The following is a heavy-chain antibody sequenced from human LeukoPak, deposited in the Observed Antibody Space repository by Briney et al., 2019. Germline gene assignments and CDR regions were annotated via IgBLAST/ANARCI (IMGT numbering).Heavy chain of an antibody. D-gene: IGHD1-26*01. CDR1: GFTFSSYG. Sequence: PGGSLRLSCAASGFTFSSYGMHWVRRAPGKGLEWVAVIWYGGSNKYYADSVKGRFTISRDNSKNTLYLQMNSLRAEDTAVYYCAKDASHHSGSPASFDYYMDVWGKGTTVTVSS. J-gene: IGHJ6*03. V-gene: IGHV3-30*02. CDR3: AKDASHHSGSPASFDYYMDV. CDR2: IWYGGSNK.